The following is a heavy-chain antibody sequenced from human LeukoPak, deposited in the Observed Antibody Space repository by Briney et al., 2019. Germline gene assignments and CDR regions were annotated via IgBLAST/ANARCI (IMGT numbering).Heavy chain of an antibody. V-gene: IGHV3-48*04. Sequence: AGGSLRLSCAASGFTFSSYSMNWVRQAPGKGLEWVSYISSSSSTIYYADSVKGRFIISRDNPKNSLYLQMNSLRAEDTAVYYCARDSLEGSGSYFLEAFDIWGQGTMVTVSS. D-gene: IGHD3-10*01. CDR2: ISSSSSTI. CDR3: ARDSLEGSGSYFLEAFDI. CDR1: GFTFSSYS. J-gene: IGHJ3*02.